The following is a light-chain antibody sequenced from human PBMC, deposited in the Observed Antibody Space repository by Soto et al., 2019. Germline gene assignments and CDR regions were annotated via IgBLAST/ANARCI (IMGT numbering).Light chain of an antibody. CDR1: QSVSNN. J-gene: IGKJ2*01. Sequence: EIVMTQSPATMSVSPGERATLSCRASQSVSNNLAWYQQKPSQAPRLLIYGASTRAIGIPARFSGSRSGTEFTLTISSLQSEDFAVYYCQQYIRWPYTFGQGTKLEIK. V-gene: IGKV3-15*01. CDR3: QQYIRWPYT. CDR2: GAS.